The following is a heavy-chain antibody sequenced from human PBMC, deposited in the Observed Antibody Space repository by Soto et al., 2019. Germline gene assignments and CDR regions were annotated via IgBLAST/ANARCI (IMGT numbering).Heavy chain of an antibody. CDR1: GYTFTSYG. CDR2: ISAYNGNT. V-gene: IGHV1-18*01. J-gene: IGHJ6*02. Sequence: QVQLVQSGAEVKKPGASVKVSCKASGYTFTSYGISWVRQAPGQGLEWMGWISAYNGNTNYAQKLQGRVTITADESTSTAYMELSSLRSEDTAVYYCAVDGGSSSGFYCMDVWGQGTTVTVSS. CDR3: AVDGGSSSGFYCMDV. D-gene: IGHD6-13*01.